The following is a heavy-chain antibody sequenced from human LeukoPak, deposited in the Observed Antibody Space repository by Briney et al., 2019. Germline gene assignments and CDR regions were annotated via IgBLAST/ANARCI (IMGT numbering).Heavy chain of an antibody. J-gene: IGHJ4*02. V-gene: IGHV1-69*13. Sequence: SVKVSCKASGGTFSSYAISWVRQAPGQGLEWMGGIIPIFGTANYAQKFQGRVTITADESTSTAYMELSSLRSEDTVVYYCARAPDYGDYVRFDYWGQGTLVTVSS. CDR3: ARAPDYGDYVRFDY. CDR1: GGTFSSYA. D-gene: IGHD4-17*01. CDR2: IIPIFGTA.